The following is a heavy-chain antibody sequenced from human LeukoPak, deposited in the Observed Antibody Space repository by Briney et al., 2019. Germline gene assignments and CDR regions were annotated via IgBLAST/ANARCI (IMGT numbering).Heavy chain of an antibody. V-gene: IGHV3-48*03. J-gene: IGHJ5*02. CDR3: ARGLVGSP. CDR2: ISTSGLIT. CDR1: GFTFSSFD. Sequence: PGGSLRLSCAVSGFTFSSFDMNWVRQAPGKGLEWVSYISTSGLITMYADSVKDRFTVSRDNAQNSLFLQMNSLRAEDTAVYYCARGLVGSPWGPGTLVTVSS. D-gene: IGHD2-2*01.